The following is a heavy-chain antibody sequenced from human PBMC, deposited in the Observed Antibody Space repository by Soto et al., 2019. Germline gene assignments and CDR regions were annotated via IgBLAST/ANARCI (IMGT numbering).Heavy chain of an antibody. J-gene: IGHJ6*03. D-gene: IGHD5-18*01. CDR2: INHSGST. V-gene: IGHV4-34*01. CDR1: GGSFSGFY. Sequence: SETLSLTXAVYGGSFSGFYWSWIRQPPGKGLEWIGEINHSGSTNYNPSLKSRVTISVDTSKNQFSLKLSSVTAADTAVYYCARGLLYSYGYGYYYYMDVWGKGTTVTVSS. CDR3: ARGLLYSYGYGYYYYMDV.